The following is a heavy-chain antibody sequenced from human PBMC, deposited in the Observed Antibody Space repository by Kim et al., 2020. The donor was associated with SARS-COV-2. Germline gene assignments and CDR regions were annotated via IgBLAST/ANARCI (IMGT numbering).Heavy chain of an antibody. CDR2: INPNSGGT. Sequence: ASVKVSCKASGYTFTGYYMHWVRQAPGQGLEWMGRINPNSGGTNYAQKFQGRVTMTRDTSISTAYMELSRLRSDDTAVYYCARLLPAPFGELSLFSDGYWGQGTLVTVSS. J-gene: IGHJ4*02. D-gene: IGHD3-10*01. CDR1: GYTFTGYY. V-gene: IGHV1-2*06. CDR3: ARLLPAPFGELSLFSDGY.